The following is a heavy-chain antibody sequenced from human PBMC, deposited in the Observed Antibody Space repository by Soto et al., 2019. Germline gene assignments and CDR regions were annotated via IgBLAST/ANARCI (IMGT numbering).Heavy chain of an antibody. D-gene: IGHD6-19*01. V-gene: IGHV3-15*01. CDR2: IKSKTDGGTT. Sequence: GGSLRLSCAASGFTFSNAWMSWVRQAPGKGLEWVGRIKSKTDGGTTDYAAPVKGRFTISRDDSKNTLYLQMNSLKTEDTAVYYCTTDPIAVAGTTDYWGQGTLVTVSS. CDR1: GFTFSNAW. CDR3: TTDPIAVAGTTDY. J-gene: IGHJ4*02.